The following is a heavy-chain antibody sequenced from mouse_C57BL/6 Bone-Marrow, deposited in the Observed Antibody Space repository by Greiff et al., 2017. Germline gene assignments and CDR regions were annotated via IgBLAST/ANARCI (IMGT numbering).Heavy chain of an antibody. CDR1: GYTFTSYW. D-gene: IGHD2-5*01. Sequence: QVQLQQPGAELVKPGASVKLSCKASGYTFTSYWMQWVKQRPGQGLEWIGEIDPSDSSTNYNQKFKGKATLTVDTSSSTAYMQLSSLTSEDSAVYYCSRQVFCSNFFAYRGQGTLVNVS. CDR2: IDPSDSST. CDR3: SRQVFCSNFFAY. J-gene: IGHJ3*01. V-gene: IGHV1-50*01.